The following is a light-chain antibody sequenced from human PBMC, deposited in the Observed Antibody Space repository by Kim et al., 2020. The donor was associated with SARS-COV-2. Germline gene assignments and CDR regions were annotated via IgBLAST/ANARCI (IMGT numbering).Light chain of an antibody. Sequence: ASAGDRVTITCLASQCINTYLAWYQQKPGKVPKLLIYGASALHSGVPSRFSGSGSGTDFTLTISSLQPEDVATYYCQKYNSAPWTFGQGTKVEIK. V-gene: IGKV1-27*01. CDR2: GAS. CDR1: QCINTY. J-gene: IGKJ1*01. CDR3: QKYNSAPWT.